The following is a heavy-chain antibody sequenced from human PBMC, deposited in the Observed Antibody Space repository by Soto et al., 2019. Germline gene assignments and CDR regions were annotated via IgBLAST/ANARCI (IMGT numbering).Heavy chain of an antibody. V-gene: IGHV5-51*01. CDR2: IYPGDSDT. CDR3: ARHSSSSAYLLPTQLYYYYGMDV. Sequence: PGESLKISCNGSGYRFTSYWIGWVRQMPGKGLEWLGIIYPGDSDTRYSPSFQGQVTISADKSISTAYLQWSSLKASDTAMYYCARHSSSSAYLLPTQLYYYYGMDVWGQGTTVTVSS. D-gene: IGHD6-6*01. CDR1: GYRFTSYW. J-gene: IGHJ6*02.